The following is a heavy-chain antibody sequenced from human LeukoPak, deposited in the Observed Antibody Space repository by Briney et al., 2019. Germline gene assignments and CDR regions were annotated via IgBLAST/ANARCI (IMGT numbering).Heavy chain of an antibody. CDR2: IRYDGSQN. D-gene: IGHD3-22*01. Sequence: GGSLRLSCAASGFTFSNYWMSWVRQAPGKGLEWVAFIRYDGSQNYNADSVKGRFIISRDNSKNTLYVQMNSLTVEDTALYYCVKDRSSGYYIFDYWGQGTLVTVSS. CDR1: GFTFSNYW. CDR3: VKDRSSGYYIFDY. J-gene: IGHJ4*02. V-gene: IGHV3-30*02.